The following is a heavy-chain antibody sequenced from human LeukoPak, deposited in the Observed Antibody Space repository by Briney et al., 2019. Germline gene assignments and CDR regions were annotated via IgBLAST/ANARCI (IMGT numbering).Heavy chain of an antibody. D-gene: IGHD1-1*01. V-gene: IGHV3-48*03. CDR3: ARDDWNDVINYYGMDV. J-gene: IGHJ6*02. CDR1: GFTFSSYE. Sequence: GGSLRLSCAASGFTFSSYEMNWVRQAPGKGLEWVSYISSSGSTIYYADSVKGRFTISRDNAKNSLYLQMNSLRAEDTAVYYCARDDWNDVINYYGMDVWGQGTTVTVSS. CDR2: ISSSGSTI.